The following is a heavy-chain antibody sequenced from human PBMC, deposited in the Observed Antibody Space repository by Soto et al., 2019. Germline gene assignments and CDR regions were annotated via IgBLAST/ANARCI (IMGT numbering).Heavy chain of an antibody. CDR2: ISGSGGST. J-gene: IGHJ4*02. CDR1: GFTFSTYA. V-gene: IGHV3-23*04. D-gene: IGHD1-26*01. CDR3: AKGVGAKRYYFDY. Sequence: EVQLVESGGGLVQPGGSLRLSCAASGFTFSTYAMTWVRQAPGKGLEWVSGISGSGGSTYHADSVKGRFTISRDSSKNTVYLQMNSLRAEDTAVYYCAKGVGAKRYYFDYWGQGTLVTVPS.